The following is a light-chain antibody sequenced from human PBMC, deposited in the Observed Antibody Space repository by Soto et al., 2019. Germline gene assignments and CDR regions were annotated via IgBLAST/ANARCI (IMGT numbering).Light chain of an antibody. CDR3: QQYNNWLRT. J-gene: IGKJ1*01. CDR2: GAS. V-gene: IGKV3-15*01. Sequence: EVVMTQPPATLSVSPGERATLSCRASQSVSSNLAWYQQKPGQAPRLLIYGASTRATGIPARFSGSGSGTEFTLTISSLQSEDFAVYYCQQYNNWLRTFGHGTKV. CDR1: QSVSSN.